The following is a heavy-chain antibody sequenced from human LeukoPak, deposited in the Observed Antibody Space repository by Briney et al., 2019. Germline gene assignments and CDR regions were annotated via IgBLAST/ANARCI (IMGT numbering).Heavy chain of an antibody. J-gene: IGHJ4*02. Sequence: GGSLRLSCLASGFTFSDYYMSWVRQAPGKGLEWISYMSSRGYPTYYADSVKGRFTISRDNSKNTLYLQMNSLRAEDTAVYYCAREYTLEWSHFGYWGQGTLVTVSS. CDR2: MSSRGYPT. V-gene: IGHV3-11*04. D-gene: IGHD3-3*01. CDR3: AREYTLEWSHFGY. CDR1: GFTFSDYY.